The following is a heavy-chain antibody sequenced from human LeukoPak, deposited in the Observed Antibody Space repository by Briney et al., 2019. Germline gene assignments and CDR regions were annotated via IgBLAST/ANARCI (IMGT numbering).Heavy chain of an antibody. CDR1: GFTFSSYA. D-gene: IGHD3-22*01. CDR2: ISYDGSNK. Sequence: GRSLRLSCAAPGFTFSSYAMHWVRQAPGKGLEWVAVISYDGSNKYYADSVKDRFTISRDNSKNTLYLQMNSLRAEDTAVYYCARAPLSVYYYDSSGYLDYWGQGTLVTVSS. J-gene: IGHJ4*02. V-gene: IGHV3-30-3*01. CDR3: ARAPLSVYYYDSSGYLDY.